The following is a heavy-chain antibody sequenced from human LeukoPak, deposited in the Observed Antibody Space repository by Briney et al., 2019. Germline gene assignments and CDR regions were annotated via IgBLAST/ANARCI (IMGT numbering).Heavy chain of an antibody. CDR2: IIPTFGTT. Sequence: ASVKVSCKASGYTFTSYDINWVRQAPGQGLEWMGGIIPTFGTTNYAQKFQGRVTITTDEVTTTAYTAYMELSSLRSEDTAVYYCSNNAFGDYAFDYWGQGTLVTVSS. D-gene: IGHD4-17*01. V-gene: IGHV1-69*05. CDR1: GYTFTSYD. CDR3: SNNAFGDYAFDY. J-gene: IGHJ4*02.